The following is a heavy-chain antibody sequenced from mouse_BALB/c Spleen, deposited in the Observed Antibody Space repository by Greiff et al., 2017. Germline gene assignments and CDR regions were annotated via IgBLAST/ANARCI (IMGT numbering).Heavy chain of an antibody. CDR1: GFNIKDTY. V-gene: IGHV14-3*02. D-gene: IGHD2-14*01. CDR3: ARHYRYDVYAMDY. Sequence: VQLQQSGAELVKPGASVKLSCTASGFNIKDTYMHWVKQRPEQGLEWIGRIDPANGNTKYDPKFQGKATITADTSSNTAYLQLSSLTSEDTAVYYCARHYRYDVYAMDYWGQGTSVTVSS. J-gene: IGHJ4*01. CDR2: IDPANGNT.